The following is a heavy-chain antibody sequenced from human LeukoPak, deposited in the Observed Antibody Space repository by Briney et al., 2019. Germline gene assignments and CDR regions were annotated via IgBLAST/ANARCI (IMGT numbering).Heavy chain of an antibody. CDR3: ASLLNGGVAHWFDP. V-gene: IGHV4-34*01. CDR2: INHSGST. J-gene: IGHJ5*02. CDR1: GGSFSGYY. D-gene: IGHD7-27*01. Sequence: SETLSLTCAVYGGSFSGYYWSWIRQPPGKGLEWIGEINHSGSTNYNPSLKSRVTISVDTSKNQFSLKLSSVTAADTAVYYCASLLNGGVAHWFDPWGQGTLVTVSS.